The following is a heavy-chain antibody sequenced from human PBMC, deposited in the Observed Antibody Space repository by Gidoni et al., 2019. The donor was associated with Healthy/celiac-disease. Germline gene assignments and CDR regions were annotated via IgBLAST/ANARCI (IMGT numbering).Heavy chain of an antibody. CDR2: FDHEDGET. CDR3: ATAFIVVVPAAIDYYGMDV. CDR1: GYTLTELS. D-gene: IGHD2-2*01. V-gene: IGHV1-24*01. Sequence: QVPLVQSGAEVKKPGSSVKVSCKVSGYTLTELSMHWVRQAPGKGLEWMGGFDHEDGETIYAQKFQGRVTMTEDTSTDTAYMELSSLRSEDTAVYYCATAFIVVVPAAIDYYGMDVWGQGTTVTVSS. J-gene: IGHJ6*02.